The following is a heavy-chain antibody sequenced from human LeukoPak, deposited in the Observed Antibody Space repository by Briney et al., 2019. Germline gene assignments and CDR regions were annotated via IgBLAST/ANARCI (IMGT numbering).Heavy chain of an antibody. CDR1: GYTFTAHY. Sequence: ASVKVSCKASGYTFTAHYIHWVRQAPGQGLEWMGWIDPNGGGTNYAQKFLGSVTMTGDTSINTAFMELSRLRSDDTAIYYCARGRGTTMVRGVITNYFDLWGRGSLVTVSS. V-gene: IGHV1-2*02. CDR2: IDPNGGGT. CDR3: ARGRGTTMVRGVITNYFDL. J-gene: IGHJ2*01. D-gene: IGHD3-10*01.